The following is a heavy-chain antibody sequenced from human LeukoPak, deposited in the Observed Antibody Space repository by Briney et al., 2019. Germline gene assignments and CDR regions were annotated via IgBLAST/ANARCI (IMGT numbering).Heavy chain of an antibody. CDR1: GFTFSSYW. CDR3: ATFSSGSYDAFDI. V-gene: IGHV1-24*01. D-gene: IGHD3-10*01. J-gene: IGHJ3*02. CDR2: FDPEDGET. Sequence: GGSLRLSCAASGFTFSSYWMSWVRQAPGKGLEWMGGFDPEDGETIYAQKFQGRVTMTEDTSTDTAYMELSSLRSEDTAVYYCATFSSGSYDAFDIWGQGTMVTVSS.